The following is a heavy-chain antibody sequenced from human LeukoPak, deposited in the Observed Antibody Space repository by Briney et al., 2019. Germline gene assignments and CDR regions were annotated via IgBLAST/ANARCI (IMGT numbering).Heavy chain of an antibody. V-gene: IGHV3-23*01. CDR2: IGGRDGST. D-gene: IGHD2-15*01. CDR3: ARGQYCSGGSCYPADYFDY. J-gene: IGHJ4*02. Sequence: GRSLRLSCAASGFTFSSYGMSWVRQAPGKGLEWVSAIGGRDGSTYYADSVKGRFTISRDNSKDTLYLQMNSLRAEDTALYYCARGQYCSGGSCYPADYFDYWGQGTLVTVSS. CDR1: GFTFSSYG.